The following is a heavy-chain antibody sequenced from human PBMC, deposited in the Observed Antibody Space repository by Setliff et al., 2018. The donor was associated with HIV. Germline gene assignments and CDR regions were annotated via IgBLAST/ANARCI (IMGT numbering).Heavy chain of an antibody. J-gene: IGHJ6*03. V-gene: IGHV1-8*02. D-gene: IGHD3-10*01. CDR2: MNPNNGNT. CDR1: GYTFVSYD. CDR3: ARDGSKNYYYYYMDV. Sequence: ASVKVSCKASGYTFVSYDINWVRQATGQGLEWMGWMNPNNGNTGYSQKFQGRVTMTRNTSTSTAYMELSSLRSEDTAVYYCARDGSKNYYYYYMDVWGKGTTVTV.